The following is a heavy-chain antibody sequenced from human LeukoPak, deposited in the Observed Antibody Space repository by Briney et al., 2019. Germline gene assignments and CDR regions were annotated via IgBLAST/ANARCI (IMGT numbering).Heavy chain of an antibody. CDR2: INHSGST. CDR1: GGSFSGYY. D-gene: IGHD3-9*01. J-gene: IGHJ4*02. Sequence: RSSETLSLTCAVYGGSFSGYYWSWIRQPPGKGLEWIGEINHSGSTNYNPSLKSRVTISVDTSKNQFSLKLSSVTAADTAVYYCARGPLRYFAQAREPYDYWGQGTLVIVSS. V-gene: IGHV4-34*01. CDR3: ARGPLRYFAQAREPYDY.